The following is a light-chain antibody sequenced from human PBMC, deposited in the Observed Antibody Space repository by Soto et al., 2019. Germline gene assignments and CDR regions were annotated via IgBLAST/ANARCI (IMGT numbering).Light chain of an antibody. J-gene: IGKJ4*01. V-gene: IGKV1-5*01. CDR1: QSISSW. CDR2: DAS. CDR3: QQYNSYPLT. Sequence: DIQMTQSPSTLSASVGDRVTITCRASQSISSWLAWDQQKPGKAPKLLIYDASSLESGVPSRFSGSGSGTEFTLTISSLQRDDFATYYCQQYNSYPLTFCGGTKVEIK.